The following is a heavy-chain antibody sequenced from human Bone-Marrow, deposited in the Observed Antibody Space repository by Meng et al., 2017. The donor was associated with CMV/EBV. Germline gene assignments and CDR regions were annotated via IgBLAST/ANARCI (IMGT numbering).Heavy chain of an antibody. CDR2: INPNSGGT. V-gene: IGHV1-2*02. J-gene: IGHJ6*02. CDR3: ARDRRYCSSTSCYLGYYYGMDV. Sequence: ASVKVSCKASGYTFTGYYMHWVRQAPGQGLEWMGWINPNSGGTNYAQKFQGRVTMTRDTSISTAYMELSRLRSDDTAVYYCARDRRYCSSTSCYLGYYYGMDVWGQGTTVNGAS. CDR1: GYTFTGYY. D-gene: IGHD2-2*01.